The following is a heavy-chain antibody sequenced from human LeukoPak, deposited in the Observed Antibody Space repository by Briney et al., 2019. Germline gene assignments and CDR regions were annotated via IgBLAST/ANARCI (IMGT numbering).Heavy chain of an antibody. CDR2: IYYSGST. V-gene: IGHV4-39*07. CDR3: ARDGEGDY. Sequence: PSETLSLTCTVSGGSISSSSYYWGWIRQPPEKGLEWIGSIYYSGSTYYNPSLKSRVTISVDTSKNQFSLKLSSVTAADTAVYYCARDGEGDYWGQGTLVTVSS. D-gene: IGHD3-10*01. CDR1: GGSISSSSYY. J-gene: IGHJ4*02.